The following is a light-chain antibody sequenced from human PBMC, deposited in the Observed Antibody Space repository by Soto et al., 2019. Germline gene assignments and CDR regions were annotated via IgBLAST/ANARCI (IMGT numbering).Light chain of an antibody. V-gene: IGKV1-9*01. CDR2: ASS. J-gene: IGKJ1*01. CDR3: QQVDSYPRT. Sequence: SPTPSSLSTSAGGTVNVTCRASQGSGTYVVWYQQKSGKAPTVLIYASSTLQTGVPSRFSGSGSGTDFSLTISSLHPEDVATYYCQQVDSYPRTFGQGTKVDIK. CDR1: QGSGTY.